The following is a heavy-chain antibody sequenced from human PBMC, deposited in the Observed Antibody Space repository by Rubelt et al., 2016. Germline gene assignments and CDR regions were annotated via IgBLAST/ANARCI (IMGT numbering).Heavy chain of an antibody. J-gene: IGHJ6*03. V-gene: IGHV3-20*04. CDR3: VKEVEWELLGYYYYYMDV. D-gene: IGHD1-26*01. CDR1: GFTFDDYG. Sequence: GGVVRPGGSLRLSCAASGFTFDDYGMSWVRQAPGKGLEWVSGINWNGGSTGYADSVKGRFTISRDNAKNSLYLQMNSLRAEDTAVYYCVKEVEWELLGYYYYYMDVWGKGTTVTVSS. CDR2: INWNGGST.